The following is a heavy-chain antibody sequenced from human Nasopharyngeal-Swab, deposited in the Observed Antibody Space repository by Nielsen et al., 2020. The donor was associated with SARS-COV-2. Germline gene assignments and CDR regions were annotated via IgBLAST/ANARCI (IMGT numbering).Heavy chain of an antibody. CDR2: INQSGGT. CDR3: ATYSSTRKYYMEV. CDR1: GFTFSSYA. V-gene: IGHV4-34*08. D-gene: IGHD6-13*01. Sequence: ESLKISCTASGFTFSSYAMSWVRQAPGKGLEWIGDINQSGGTNYNPSLKSRVTISTDTSKNQFSLNLDSLSAADTATYYCATYSSTRKYYMEVWGTGTTVTVSS. J-gene: IGHJ6*03.